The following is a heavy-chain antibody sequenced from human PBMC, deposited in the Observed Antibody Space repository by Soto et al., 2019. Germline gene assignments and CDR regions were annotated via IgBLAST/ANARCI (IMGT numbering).Heavy chain of an antibody. Sequence: SETLSLTCPFSDFSISSYYWSWIRQPPGKGLEWIGYIYGTGTTNYSPSLTNRVTISVDMSKNQFSLRLSSVTAADTAVYYCASLPLSIAARPEDYWGQGTLVTVSS. CDR1: DFSISSYY. D-gene: IGHD6-6*01. CDR3: ASLPLSIAARPEDY. CDR2: IYGTGTT. J-gene: IGHJ4*02. V-gene: IGHV4-59*01.